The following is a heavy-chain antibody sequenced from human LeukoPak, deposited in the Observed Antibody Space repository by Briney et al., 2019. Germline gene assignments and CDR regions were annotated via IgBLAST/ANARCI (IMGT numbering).Heavy chain of an antibody. CDR1: GFTFSSYS. V-gene: IGHV3-21*04. D-gene: IGHD4-23*01. J-gene: IGHJ4*02. Sequence: GGSLRLSCAASGFTFSSYSMNWVRQAPGKGLEWVSSISSSSSYIYYADSVKGRFTISRDNAKNSLYLQMNSLRAEDTALYYCAKGWAVVTANFDYWGQGTLVTVSS. CDR3: AKGWAVVTANFDY. CDR2: ISSSSSYI.